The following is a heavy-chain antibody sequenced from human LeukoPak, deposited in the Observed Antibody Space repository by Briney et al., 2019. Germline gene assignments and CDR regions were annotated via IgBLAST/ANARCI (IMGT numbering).Heavy chain of an antibody. CDR2: ISYDGSNK. Sequence: GRSLRLSCAASGFTFSSYGMHWVRQAPGKGLEWVAVISYDGSNKYYADSVKGRFTISRDNSKNTLYLQMNSLRAEDTAVYYCAKDGTVSYYYYMDVWGKGTTVTISS. V-gene: IGHV3-30*18. J-gene: IGHJ6*03. CDR1: GFTFSSYG. D-gene: IGHD4-17*01. CDR3: AKDGTVSYYYYMDV.